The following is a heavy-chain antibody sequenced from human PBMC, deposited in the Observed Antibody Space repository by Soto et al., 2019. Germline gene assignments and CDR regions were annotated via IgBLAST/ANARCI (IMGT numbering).Heavy chain of an antibody. CDR3: ARSVEYSSSSGYYYYGMDV. D-gene: IGHD6-6*01. V-gene: IGHV4-39*01. CDR2: IYYSGST. J-gene: IGHJ6*02. CDR1: GGSISSSSYY. Sequence: PSEILSLTCTVSGGSISSSSYYWGWIRQPPGKGLEWIGSIYYSGSTYYNPSLKSRVTISVDTSKNQFSLKLSSVTAADTAVYYCARSVEYSSSSGYYYYGMDVWGQGTTVTVSS.